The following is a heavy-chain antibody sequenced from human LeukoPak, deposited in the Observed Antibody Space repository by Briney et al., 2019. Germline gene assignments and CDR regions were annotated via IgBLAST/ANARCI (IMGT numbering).Heavy chain of an antibody. CDR1: GSTVSSSA. J-gene: IGHJ6*03. D-gene: IGHD6-25*01. CDR2: ISYDGNNK. CDR3: AKGSAENYYYYYMDV. V-gene: IGHV3-30*04. Sequence: TGRSLRLSCAPSGSTVSSSAMHSVRQAPGKGLEWVAVISYDGNNKYYADSVKGRFTISRDNFKNTLYLQMNSLRAEDTAVYYCAKGSAENYYYYYMDVWGKGTTVTVSS.